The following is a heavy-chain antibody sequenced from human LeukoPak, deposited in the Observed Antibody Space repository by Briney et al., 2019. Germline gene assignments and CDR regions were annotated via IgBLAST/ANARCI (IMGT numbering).Heavy chain of an antibody. J-gene: IGHJ5*02. Sequence: PSETLSLTCTVSGGSINSSYYYWGWIRQPPGKGLEWIGRIYTSGSTNYNPSLKSRVTMSVDTSKNQFSLKLSSVTAADTAVYYCARTMITFGGVIVIPGSSWFDPWGQGTLVTVSS. CDR3: ARTMITFGGVIVIPGSSWFDP. D-gene: IGHD3-16*02. CDR1: GGSINSSYYY. V-gene: IGHV4-61*05. CDR2: IYTSGST.